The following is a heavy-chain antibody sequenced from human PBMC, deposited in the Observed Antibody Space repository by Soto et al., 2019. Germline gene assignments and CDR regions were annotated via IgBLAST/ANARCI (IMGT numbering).Heavy chain of an antibody. CDR2: IYHSGST. D-gene: IGHD5-12*01. CDR1: GGSISSSNW. Sequence: QVQLQESGPGLVKPSGTLSLTCAVSGGSISSSNWWSWVRQPPGKGLEWIGEIYHSGSTNYNPSLKRRVTLSVDKSKNQFSLKLRSVTAADTAVYYCARGDSGYDPLDYWGQGTLVTVSS. J-gene: IGHJ4*02. CDR3: ARGDSGYDPLDY. V-gene: IGHV4-4*02.